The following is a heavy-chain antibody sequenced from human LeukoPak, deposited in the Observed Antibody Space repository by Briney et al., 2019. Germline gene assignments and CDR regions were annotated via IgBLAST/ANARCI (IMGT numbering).Heavy chain of an antibody. CDR1: GLTFSSYG. CDR3: AKVGCGSGYCAFDY. CDR2: ISYDGSNI. V-gene: IGHV3-30*18. Sequence: PGRSLRLSCVASGLTFSSYGMHWVRQAPGKGLEWAAVISYDGSNIYYAASVKGRFTISRDNSKNTLYLQMNSLRAEDTAVYYCAKVGCGSGYCAFDYWGQGTLVTVSS. D-gene: IGHD3-22*01. J-gene: IGHJ4*02.